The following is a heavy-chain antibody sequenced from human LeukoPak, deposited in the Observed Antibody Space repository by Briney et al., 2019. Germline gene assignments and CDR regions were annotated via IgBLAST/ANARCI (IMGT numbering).Heavy chain of an antibody. Sequence: PSETLSLTCAVYGGSFSGYYWSWIRQPPGKGLEWIGGINHSGSTNYNPSLKSRVTISVDTSKNQFSLKLSSVTAADTAVYYCARSGSGSLNWFDPWGQGTLVTVSS. J-gene: IGHJ5*02. CDR1: GGSFSGYY. D-gene: IGHD3-10*01. CDR2: INHSGST. V-gene: IGHV4-34*01. CDR3: ARSGSGSLNWFDP.